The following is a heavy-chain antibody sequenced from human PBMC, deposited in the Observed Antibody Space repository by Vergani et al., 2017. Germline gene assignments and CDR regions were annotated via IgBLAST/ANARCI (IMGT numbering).Heavy chain of an antibody. Sequence: QLQLQESGPGLVKPSATLSLTCSVPGASIRSSNYYWGWIPQPPGKGLEWIASIYYSGSTYYNPSLKSRVTISVDTSKNQFSLKLSSVTAADTAVYFCARHSTVEWLVKLGWIDPWGQGILVTVSS. CDR1: GASIRSSNYY. V-gene: IGHV4-39*01. J-gene: IGHJ5*02. D-gene: IGHD6-19*01. CDR2: IYYSGST. CDR3: ARHSTVEWLVKLGWIDP.